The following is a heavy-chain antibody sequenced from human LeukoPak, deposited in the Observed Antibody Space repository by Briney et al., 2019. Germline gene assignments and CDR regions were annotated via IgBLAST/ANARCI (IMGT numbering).Heavy chain of an antibody. D-gene: IGHD2-15*01. V-gene: IGHV4-61*01. CDR3: ASLSEYCSAGSCYLGWFDP. Sequence: SETLSLSCTVSDSSITIGYYWAWIRQPPGKGLEWIGYMYYSGSTNYNPSLKSRVTMSVDTSKNQFSLKLNSVTAADTAVYYCASLSEYCSAGSCYLGWFDPWGQGTLVTVSS. J-gene: IGHJ5*02. CDR1: DSSITIGYY. CDR2: MYYSGST.